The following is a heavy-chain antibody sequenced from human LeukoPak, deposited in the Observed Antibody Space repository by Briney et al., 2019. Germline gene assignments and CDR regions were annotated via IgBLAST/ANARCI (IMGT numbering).Heavy chain of an antibody. CDR2: INPNSGGA. CDR1: GYTFTGYY. V-gene: IGHV1-2*06. J-gene: IGHJ4*02. Sequence: VASVKVSCKASGYTFTGYYMHWVRQAPGQGLEWMGRINPNSGGANYAQKFQGRVTMTRDTSISTAYMELSRLRSDDTAVYYCARAYGSGSPLDYWGQGTLVTVSS. D-gene: IGHD3-10*01. CDR3: ARAYGSGSPLDY.